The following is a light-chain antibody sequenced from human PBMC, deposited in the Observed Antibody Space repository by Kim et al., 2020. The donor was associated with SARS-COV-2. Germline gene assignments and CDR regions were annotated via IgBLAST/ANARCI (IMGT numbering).Light chain of an antibody. CDR1: SLRSYY. CDR2: GKN. J-gene: IGLJ1*01. V-gene: IGLV3-19*01. CDR3: NCRDSSGRV. Sequence: SSELTQDPAVSVALGQTVRITCQGDSLRSYYASWYQQKAEQPPVLVMFGKNNRPSGIPDRFSGSRSAHTASLTITGAQAEDEADYYCNCRDSSGRVFGTGTKVTVL.